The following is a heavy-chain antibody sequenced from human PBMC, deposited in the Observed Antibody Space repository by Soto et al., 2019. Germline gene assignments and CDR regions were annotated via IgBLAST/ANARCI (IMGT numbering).Heavy chain of an antibody. V-gene: IGHV3-9*01. J-gene: IGHJ2*01. Sequence: SLRLSCAASGVTVYDYAMHWVWQAPGKGLEWVSGISWNSGSIGYADSVKGRFTISRDNAKNSLYLQMNSLRAEDTALYYCAKGLRSSSYWYFDLWGRGTLVTVSS. CDR3: AKGLRSSSYWYFDL. CDR2: ISWNSGSI. D-gene: IGHD6-6*01. CDR1: GVTVYDYA.